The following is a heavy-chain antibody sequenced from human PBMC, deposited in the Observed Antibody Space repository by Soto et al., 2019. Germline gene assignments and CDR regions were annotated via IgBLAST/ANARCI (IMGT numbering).Heavy chain of an antibody. D-gene: IGHD2-8*01. Sequence: SVKVSCKASGGTFSSYAINWVRQAPGQGLEWMGGIIPIFGTANYAQKFQGRVTITADESTSTAYMELSSLRSEDTAVYYCAGVDLVDCTNGVCYTNYYYYGMDVWGQGTTVTVSS. CDR3: AGVDLVDCTNGVCYTNYYYYGMDV. CDR1: GGTFSSYA. V-gene: IGHV1-69*13. J-gene: IGHJ6*02. CDR2: IIPIFGTA.